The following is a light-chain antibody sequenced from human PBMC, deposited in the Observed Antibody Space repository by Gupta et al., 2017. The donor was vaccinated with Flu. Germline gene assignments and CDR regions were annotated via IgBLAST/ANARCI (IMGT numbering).Light chain of an antibody. J-gene: IGKJ4*01. Sequence: DIQMTQSPSSLSASVGDRVTITCRASQSISSYLNWYQQKPGKAPKLLIYAASSLHSGVPSRFSGSGSATDFTLTISSRQPEDFATYYCQQRYSTPLTFGGGTKVEIK. CDR1: QSISSY. CDR2: AAS. V-gene: IGKV1-39*01. CDR3: QQRYSTPLT.